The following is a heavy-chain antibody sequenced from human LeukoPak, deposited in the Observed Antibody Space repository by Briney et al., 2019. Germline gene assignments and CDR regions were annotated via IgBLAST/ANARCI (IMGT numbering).Heavy chain of an antibody. CDR1: GDSISSGAYY. Sequence: SETLSLTCTVSGDSISSGAYYWSCILQPPGKGLEWIGYFYGSGSASYNPSLKSRVTISVDRSNNQFSLKMSSVTAADTAVYYCVRDVSQRRHFDYWGQGTLVTVSS. D-gene: IGHD1-1*01. CDR3: VRDVSQRRHFDY. V-gene: IGHV4-30-2*01. CDR2: FYGSGSA. J-gene: IGHJ4*02.